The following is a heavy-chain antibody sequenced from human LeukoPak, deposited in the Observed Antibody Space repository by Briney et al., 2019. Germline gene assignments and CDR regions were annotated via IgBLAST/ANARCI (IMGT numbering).Heavy chain of an antibody. D-gene: IGHD2-15*01. V-gene: IGHV4-39*07. CDR1: VGSITTSSYY. J-gene: IGHJ4*02. Sequence: PSETLSLTCTVSVGSITTSSYYWGWIRQSPGKGLEWIGTVYYSGSTYYNPSLKSRVTISVDTVKNQFFLNVTSMTAADTAVYYCARSRQGSGLFSFWGQGTLVAVSS. CDR2: VYYSGST. CDR3: ARSRQGSGLFSF.